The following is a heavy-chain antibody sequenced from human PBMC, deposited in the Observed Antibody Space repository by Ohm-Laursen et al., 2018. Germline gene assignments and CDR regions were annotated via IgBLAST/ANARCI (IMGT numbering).Heavy chain of an antibody. CDR2: ISSSSSYI. J-gene: IGHJ3*02. D-gene: IGHD1-14*01. CDR3: TRDGLLGRRAFDI. Sequence: SLRLSCTASGFTFSSYSMNWVRQAPGKGLEWVSSISSSSSYIYYADSVKGRFTISRDNAKRSLYLQTDSLRVEDTAVYYCTRDGLLGRRAFDIWGQGTLVTVSS. CDR1: GFTFSSYS. V-gene: IGHV3-21*01.